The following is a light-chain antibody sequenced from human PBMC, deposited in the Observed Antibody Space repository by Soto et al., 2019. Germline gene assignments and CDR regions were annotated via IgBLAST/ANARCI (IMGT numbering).Light chain of an antibody. Sequence: QSALTQPPSVSGSPGQSITISCTGTSSNVGSYNLVSWYQQHPGKAPKLMIFEVNKRPSGVANRFSGSKSGNTASLTISGIKVDEEADYYCCSSGGSPKYVFGTGTQLTVL. V-gene: IGLV2-23*02. J-gene: IGLJ1*01. CDR1: SSNVGSYNL. CDR2: EVN. CDR3: CSSGGSPKYV.